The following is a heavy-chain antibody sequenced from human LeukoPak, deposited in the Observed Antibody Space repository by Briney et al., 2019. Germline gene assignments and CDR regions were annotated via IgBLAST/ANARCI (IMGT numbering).Heavy chain of an antibody. CDR1: GFTFSSYD. Sequence: GGSLRLSCAASGFTFSSYDMHWVRQATGKGLEWVSAIGTAGDTYYPGSVKGRFTISRENAKNSLYLQMNSLRAGDTAVYYCARVGSDSSGWYGAFDIWGQGTMVTVSS. CDR3: ARVGSDSSGWYGAFDI. V-gene: IGHV3-13*01. CDR2: IGTAGDT. J-gene: IGHJ3*02. D-gene: IGHD6-19*01.